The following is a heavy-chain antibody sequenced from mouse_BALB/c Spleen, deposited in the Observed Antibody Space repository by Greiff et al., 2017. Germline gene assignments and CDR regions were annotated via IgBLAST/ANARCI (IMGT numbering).Heavy chain of an antibody. CDR1: GYTFTSYW. Sequence: QVQLQQPGAELVRPGASVKLSCKASGYTFTSYWINWVKQRPGQGLEWIGNIYPSDRYTNYNHKFKDKATLTVDKSSSTAYMQLSSQTSEDSAVYDCTSNGDRYDYAWLAYWGQGTLVTVSA. CDR2: IYPSDRYT. V-gene: IGHV1-69*02. J-gene: IGHJ3*01. CDR3: TSNGDRYDYAWLAY. D-gene: IGHD2-14*01.